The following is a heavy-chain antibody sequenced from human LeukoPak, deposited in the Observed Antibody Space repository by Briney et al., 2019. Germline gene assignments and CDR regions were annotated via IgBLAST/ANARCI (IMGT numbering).Heavy chain of an antibody. CDR3: AREGHYYGSGSYLAY. CDR2: IIPILGIA. D-gene: IGHD3-10*01. CDR1: GGTFSSYA. Sequence: SVKVSCKASGGTFSSYAISWVRQAPGQGLEWMGRIIPILGIANYAQKFQGRVTITADKSTSTAYMELSSLRSEDTAVYYCAREGHYYGSGSYLAYWGQGTLVTVSS. J-gene: IGHJ4*02. V-gene: IGHV1-69*04.